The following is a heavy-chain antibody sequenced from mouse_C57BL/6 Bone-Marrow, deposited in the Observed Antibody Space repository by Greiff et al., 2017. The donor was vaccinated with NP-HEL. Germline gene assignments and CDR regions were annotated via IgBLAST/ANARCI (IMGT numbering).Heavy chain of an antibody. CDR2: IDPENGDT. CDR3: TTGQHGAMDY. CDR1: GFNIKDDY. Sequence: EVQLQQSGAELVRPGASVKLSCTASGFNIKDDYMHWVKQRPEQGLEWIGWIDPENGDTEYASKFQGKATITADTSSNTAYLQLSSLTSEDTAVYYGTTGQHGAMDYWGQGTSVTVSS. V-gene: IGHV14-4*01. J-gene: IGHJ4*01.